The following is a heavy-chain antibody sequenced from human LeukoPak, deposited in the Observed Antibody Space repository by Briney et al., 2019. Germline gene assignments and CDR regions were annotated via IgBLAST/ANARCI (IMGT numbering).Heavy chain of an antibody. V-gene: IGHV1-69*05. CDR2: IIPIFGTA. CDR3: ARDLGMVATN. Sequence: SVKVSCKASGGTFSSYAISWVRQAPGQGLEWMGGIIPIFGTANYAQKFQGRVTITRDTSASTAYMELSSLRSEDTAVYYCARDLGMVATNWGQGTLVPVSS. CDR1: GGTFSSYA. J-gene: IGHJ4*02. D-gene: IGHD5-12*01.